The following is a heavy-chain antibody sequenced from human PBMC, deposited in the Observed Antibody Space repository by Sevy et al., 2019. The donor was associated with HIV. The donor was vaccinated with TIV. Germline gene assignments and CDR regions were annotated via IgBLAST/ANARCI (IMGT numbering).Heavy chain of an antibody. J-gene: IGHJ4*02. Sequence: GGSLRLSCAASGFTFSSYGMHWVRQAPGKGLEWVAVIWYDGSNKYYADFVKGRFTISRDNSKNTLYLQTNSLRAEDTAVYYCERAGIAAAGAFDYWGQGTLVTVSS. CDR1: GFTFSSYG. CDR2: IWYDGSNK. CDR3: ERAGIAAAGAFDY. V-gene: IGHV3-33*01. D-gene: IGHD6-13*01.